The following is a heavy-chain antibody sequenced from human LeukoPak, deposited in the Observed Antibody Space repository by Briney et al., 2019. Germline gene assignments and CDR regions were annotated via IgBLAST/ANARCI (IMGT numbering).Heavy chain of an antibody. V-gene: IGHV4-59*01. CDR2: IYYSGST. CDR1: GGSISSYY. Sequence: SETLSLTCTVSGGSISSYYWICLRQPPGKGLEWIGYIYYSGSTNYNPSLKSRVTITVDTSKTQFPLKLSSVTAADTAVYYCARPEAGASAIWGQGPMAPVSS. CDR3: ARPEAGASAI. D-gene: IGHD6-19*01. J-gene: IGHJ3*02.